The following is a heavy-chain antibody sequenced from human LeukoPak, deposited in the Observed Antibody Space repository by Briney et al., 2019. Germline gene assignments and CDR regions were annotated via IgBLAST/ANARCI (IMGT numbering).Heavy chain of an antibody. CDR3: ARDGAAREENSNKDY. Sequence: GGSLRLSCAVSGFTFSSYSMKWVRQATGKGLEWVSSISSSSRYIYYADSVKGRFTISRDNAKNSLYLQMNSLRAEDTAVYYCARDGAAREENSNKDYWGQGTLVTVSS. CDR1: GFTFSSYS. J-gene: IGHJ4*02. V-gene: IGHV3-21*01. CDR2: ISSSSRYI. D-gene: IGHD6-6*01.